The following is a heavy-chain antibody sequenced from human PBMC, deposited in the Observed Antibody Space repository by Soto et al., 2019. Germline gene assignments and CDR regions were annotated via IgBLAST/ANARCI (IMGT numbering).Heavy chain of an antibody. J-gene: IGHJ5*02. D-gene: IGHD1-26*01. CDR1: GYTFTGYY. Sequence: ASVKVSCKASGYTFTGYYMHWVRQAPGQGLEWMGWINPNSGGTNYAQKFQGWVTMTRDTSISTAYMERSRLRSDDTAVYYCARGVGEWELLEAGWFDPWGQGTLVTVSS. CDR2: INPNSGGT. CDR3: ARGVGEWELLEAGWFDP. V-gene: IGHV1-2*04.